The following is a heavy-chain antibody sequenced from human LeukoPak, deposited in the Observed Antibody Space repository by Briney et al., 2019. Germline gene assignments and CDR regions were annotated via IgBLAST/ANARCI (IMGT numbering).Heavy chain of an antibody. CDR2: IYYSGST. CDR3: ARSTGYSSGWRLDY. Sequence: SETLSLTCTVSGGSISSYYWSWIRQPPGKGLEWIGYIYYSGSTNYNPSLKSRVTISVDTSKNQFSLKLSSVTAADTAVYYCARSTGYSSGWRLDYWGQGTLVTVSS. J-gene: IGHJ4*02. V-gene: IGHV4-59*01. CDR1: GGSISSYY. D-gene: IGHD6-19*01.